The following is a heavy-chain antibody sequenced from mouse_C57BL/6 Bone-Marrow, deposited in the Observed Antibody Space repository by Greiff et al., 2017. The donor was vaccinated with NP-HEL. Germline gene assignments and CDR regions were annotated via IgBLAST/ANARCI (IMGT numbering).Heavy chain of an antibody. CDR1: GYIFTSYG. V-gene: IGHV1-81*01. J-gene: IGHJ2*01. D-gene: IGHD2-5*01. CDR3: ARRYSNLDY. Sequence: QVQLQQSGAELARPGASVKLSCKASGYIFTSYGISWVKQRTGQGLEWIGEIYPRSGNTYYNEQFKGKATLTADKSSSTAYIELRSLTSGDSAVYFCARRYSNLDYWGQGTTLTISS. CDR2: IYPRSGNT.